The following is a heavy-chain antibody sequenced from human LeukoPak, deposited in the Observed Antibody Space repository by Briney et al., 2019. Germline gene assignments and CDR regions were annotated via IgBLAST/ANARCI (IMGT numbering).Heavy chain of an antibody. V-gene: IGHV3-23*01. D-gene: IGHD2-21*02. Sequence: PGGSLRLSCAASGFTFSSYAMSWVREAPGKGLEWVSAISGSGGSTYYADSVKGRFTISRDNSKKTLYLQMNSLRAADTAVYYCASLRGSVVVTAIPVKPDYWGQGTLVTVS. CDR3: ASLRGSVVVTAIPVKPDY. CDR2: ISGSGGST. J-gene: IGHJ4*02. CDR1: GFTFSSYA.